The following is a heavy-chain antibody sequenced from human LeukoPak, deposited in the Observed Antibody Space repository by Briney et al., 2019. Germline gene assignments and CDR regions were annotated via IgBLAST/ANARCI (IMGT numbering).Heavy chain of an antibody. CDR2: IYYSGST. J-gene: IGHJ4*02. CDR1: GVSISSYY. Sequence: SETLSLTRTVSGVSISSYYWSWIRQPPGKGLEWIGYIYYSGSTNYNPSLKSRVTISVDTSKNQFSLKLSSVTAADTAVYYCARSLSSGYSSSWPFDYWGQGTLVTVSS. V-gene: IGHV4-59*01. CDR3: ARSLSSGYSSSWPFDY. D-gene: IGHD6-13*01.